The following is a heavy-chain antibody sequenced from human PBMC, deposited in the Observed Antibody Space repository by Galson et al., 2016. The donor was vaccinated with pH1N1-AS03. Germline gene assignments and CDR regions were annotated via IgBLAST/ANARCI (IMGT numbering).Heavy chain of an antibody. CDR2: IIPTVGAV. Sequence: PGQGLEWVGGIIPTVGAVSYAPKFQGRVTINADKYTSTVYMELSSLGSDDTAIYYCARDPREGGWGQGTLVTVSS. V-gene: IGHV1-69*06. CDR3: ARDPREGG. J-gene: IGHJ4*02.